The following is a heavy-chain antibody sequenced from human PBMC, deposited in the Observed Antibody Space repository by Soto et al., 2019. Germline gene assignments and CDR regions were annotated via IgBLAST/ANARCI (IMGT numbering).Heavy chain of an antibody. CDR3: AVRYGSGSSYYYYYGMDV. CDR2: IVVGSGNT. CDR1: GFTFTSSA. V-gene: IGHV1-58*01. D-gene: IGHD3-10*01. Sequence: SVKVSCKASGFTFTSSAVQWVRQARGQRLEWIGWIVVGSGNTNYAQKFQERVTITRDMSTSTAYMELSSLRSEDTAVYYCAVRYGSGSSYYYYYGMDVWGQGTTVTVSS. J-gene: IGHJ6*02.